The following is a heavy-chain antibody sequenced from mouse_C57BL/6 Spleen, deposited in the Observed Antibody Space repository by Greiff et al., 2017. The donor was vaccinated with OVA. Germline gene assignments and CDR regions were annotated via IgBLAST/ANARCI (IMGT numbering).Heavy chain of an antibody. J-gene: IGHJ2*01. Sequence: EVKLMESGGGLVQPGGSLSLSCAASGFTFTDYYMSWVRQPPGKALEWLGFIRNKANGYTTEYSASVKGRFTISRDNSQSILYLQMNALRAEDGATYNCARSGGSSYFDYWGQGTTLTVSS. D-gene: IGHD1-1*01. V-gene: IGHV7-3*01. CDR3: ARSGGSSYFDY. CDR1: GFTFTDYY. CDR2: IRNKANGYTT.